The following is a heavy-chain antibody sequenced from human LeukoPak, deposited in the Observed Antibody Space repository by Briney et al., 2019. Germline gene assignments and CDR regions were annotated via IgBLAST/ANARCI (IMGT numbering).Heavy chain of an antibody. CDR3: ARVWYSSGWYPTNYYYYMDV. D-gene: IGHD6-19*01. Sequence: ASVKVSCKASGYTFTSYGISWVRQAPGQGLEWMGWISAYNGNTNYAQKLQGRVTMTTDTSTSTAYMELRSLRSDDTAVYYCARVWYSSGWYPTNYYYYMDVWGKGTTVTVSS. CDR1: GYTFTSYG. CDR2: ISAYNGNT. V-gene: IGHV1-18*01. J-gene: IGHJ6*03.